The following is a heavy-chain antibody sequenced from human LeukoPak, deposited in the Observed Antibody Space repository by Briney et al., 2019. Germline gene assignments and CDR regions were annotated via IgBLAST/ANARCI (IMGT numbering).Heavy chain of an antibody. V-gene: IGHV3-74*01. Sequence: PGGSLRLSCAASGFIFSSYWMHWVRQAPGKGLVWVSRINSDGSSTSYADSVKGRFTISRDNAKNTLYLQMNSLRAEDTAVYYCARDHSSGWFDYWGQGTLVTVSS. CDR2: INSDGSST. CDR1: GFIFSSYW. CDR3: ARDHSSGWFDY. J-gene: IGHJ4*02. D-gene: IGHD6-19*01.